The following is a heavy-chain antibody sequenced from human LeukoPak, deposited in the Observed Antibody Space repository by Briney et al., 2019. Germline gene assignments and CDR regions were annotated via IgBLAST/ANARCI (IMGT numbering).Heavy chain of an antibody. J-gene: IGHJ4*02. CDR2: INTDGGST. CDR1: GFTFSSYW. Sequence: GGSLRLSCAISGFTFSSYWMHWVRQAPGKGLVWVSRINTDGGSTTYADSVKGRFTISRDNAENTLYLQMNSLRAEDTAVYYCGRGFSIVPAGIPDYWGLGTLVTVSS. CDR3: GRGFSIVPAGIPDY. V-gene: IGHV3-74*01. D-gene: IGHD2-2*02.